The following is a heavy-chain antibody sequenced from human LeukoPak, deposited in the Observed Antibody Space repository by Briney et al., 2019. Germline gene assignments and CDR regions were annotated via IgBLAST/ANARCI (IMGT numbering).Heavy chain of an antibody. V-gene: IGHV4-39*07. CDR3: ARQVAIVEPTDPNWFDS. D-gene: IGHD1-26*01. CDR2: IFYSGST. Sequence: SETLFLTCNVSGDSIGSSSYYWGWIRQTPEKGLEWIGSIFYSGSTYYTPSLKSRVTMSLDTSKNQFSLRLTSVTAADTAVYYCARQVAIVEPTDPNWFDSWGQGTLVTVSS. J-gene: IGHJ5*01. CDR1: GDSIGSSSYY.